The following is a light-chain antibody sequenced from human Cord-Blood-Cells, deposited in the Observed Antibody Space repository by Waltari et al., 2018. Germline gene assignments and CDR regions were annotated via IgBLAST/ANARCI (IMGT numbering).Light chain of an antibody. V-gene: IGLV2-23*01. CDR2: EGS. J-gene: IGLJ3*02. CDR1: SSDVGSYNL. Sequence: QSALTQPASVSGSPGQSITISCTGTSSDVGSYNLVSWYQQHPGKAPKRMIYEGSKRPSGVSNPFSGSKSGNTASLTNAGLQAEDEADYYCCSYAGSSTWVFGGGTKLTVL. CDR3: CSYAGSSTWV.